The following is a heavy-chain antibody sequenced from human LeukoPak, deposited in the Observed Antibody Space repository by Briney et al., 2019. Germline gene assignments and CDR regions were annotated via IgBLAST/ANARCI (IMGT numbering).Heavy chain of an antibody. J-gene: IGHJ4*02. CDR2: MSSSSSAI. CDR3: ARRRGYRYGPLGY. D-gene: IGHD5-18*01. CDR1: GVTFSSYS. V-gene: IGHV3-21*01. Sequence: TGGSLRLSCAASGVTFSSYSMNWVRQAPGKGLDWVSSMSSSSSAIYYADPVKGRFTISRDNAKNSLSLQMNSLRAEDTAVYYCARRRGYRYGPLGYWGQGTLVTVSS.